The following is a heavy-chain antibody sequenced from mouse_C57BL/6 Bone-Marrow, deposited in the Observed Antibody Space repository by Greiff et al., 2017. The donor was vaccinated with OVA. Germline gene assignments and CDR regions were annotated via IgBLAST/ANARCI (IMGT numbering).Heavy chain of an antibody. Sequence: VQLQQSGAELVKPGASVKMSCKASGYTFTSYWITWVKQRPGQGLEWIGDIYPGSGSTNYNEKFKSKATLTVDTSSSTAYMQLSSLTSEDSAVYYGAKEGIYYDYEDYWGQGTTLTVSS. V-gene: IGHV1-55*01. D-gene: IGHD2-4*01. CDR1: GYTFTSYW. CDR2: IYPGSGST. J-gene: IGHJ2*01. CDR3: AKEGIYYDYEDY.